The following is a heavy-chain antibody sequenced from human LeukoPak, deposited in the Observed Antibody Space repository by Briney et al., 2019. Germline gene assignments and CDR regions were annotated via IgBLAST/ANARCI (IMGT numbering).Heavy chain of an antibody. V-gene: IGHV3-66*01. J-gene: IGHJ4*02. D-gene: IGHD3-22*01. CDR1: GFTVSSNY. CDR2: IYSGGST. CDR3: ARGNYYDSSVGY. Sequence: GGSLRLSCAASGFTVSSNYMSWVRQAPGKGVEWVSVIYSGGSTYYADSVKGRFTISRDNSKNTLYLQMNSLRTEDTAVYYCARGNYYDSSVGYWGQGTLVTVSS.